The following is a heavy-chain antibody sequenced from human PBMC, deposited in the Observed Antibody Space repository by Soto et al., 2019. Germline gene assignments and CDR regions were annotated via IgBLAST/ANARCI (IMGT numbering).Heavy chain of an antibody. Sequence: QVQVVESGGGVVQPGRSLRLSCAASGFTFSIYAMHWVRQAPGKGLEWLASISHDGNNRYYAGSVRVRFTISRDNSMNTLYLQINSLRRHDTSVYSCLLMRTATVAFDIWGQVTMFTVSS. CDR1: GFTFSIYA. CDR2: ISHDGNNR. V-gene: IGHV3-30-3*01. CDR3: LLMRTATVAFDI. D-gene: IGHD2-15*01. J-gene: IGHJ3*02.